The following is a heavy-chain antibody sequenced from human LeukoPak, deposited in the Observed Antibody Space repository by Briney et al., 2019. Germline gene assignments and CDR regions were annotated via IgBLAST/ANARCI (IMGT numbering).Heavy chain of an antibody. CDR2: IYYSGST. D-gene: IGHD2-2*01. J-gene: IGHJ4*02. V-gene: IGHV4-31*03. CDR1: GVSISSGGYY. Sequence: SQTLSLTCTVSGVSISSGGYYWSWIRQHPGKGLEWIGYIYYSGSTYYNPSLKGRVTISVDTSENQFSLKLNSVTAADTAVYYCTRGMPDLWLNFDYWGQGTLVTVSS. CDR3: TRGMPDLWLNFDY.